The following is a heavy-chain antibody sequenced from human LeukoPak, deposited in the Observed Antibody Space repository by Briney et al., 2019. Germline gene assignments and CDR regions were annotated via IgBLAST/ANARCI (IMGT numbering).Heavy chain of an antibody. CDR2: IYYTGST. CDR3: ARANSFDY. V-gene: IGHV4-59*01. D-gene: IGHD5-12*01. Sequence: SETLSLTCTVSGGSISSYYRSWIRQPPGKGLEWIGYIYYTGSTNYNPSLKSRVTISVDTSKNQFSLKLSSVTPADTAVYYCARANSFDYWGQGTLVTVSS. J-gene: IGHJ4*02. CDR1: GGSISSYY.